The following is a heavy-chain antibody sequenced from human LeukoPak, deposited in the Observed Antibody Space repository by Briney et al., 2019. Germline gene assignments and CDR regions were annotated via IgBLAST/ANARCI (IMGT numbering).Heavy chain of an antibody. CDR2: ISHAGTT. J-gene: IGHJ5*02. CDR3: ARDPAGCDGPSNFFDT. CDR1: GASIAGGFSA. D-gene: IGHD2-2*01. Sequence: PSGTLSLTCTVTGASIAGGFSAWRWVRQSPGKAPEWIGTISHAGTTFLNPSLKSRVTISVDAAKSHDSLRLTSVTAADSATYFCARDPAGCDGPSNFFDTWDQGSLVTVSS. V-gene: IGHV4-39*02.